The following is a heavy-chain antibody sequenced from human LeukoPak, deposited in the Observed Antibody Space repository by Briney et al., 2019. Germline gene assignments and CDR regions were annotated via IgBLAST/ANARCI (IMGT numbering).Heavy chain of an antibody. CDR1: GFTFISYG. J-gene: IGHJ4*02. CDR2: IRYDGSNK. D-gene: IGHD3-3*01. V-gene: IGHV3-30*02. Sequence: GGSLRLSCAASGFTFISYGMHWVRQAPGKGLEWVTFIRYDGSNKYYADSVKGRFIISRDNSKNTLYLQMNSLRAEDTAVYYCARDRGGAYDFWSGYYTGYFDYWGQGTLVPVSS. CDR3: ARDRGGAYDFWSGYYTGYFDY.